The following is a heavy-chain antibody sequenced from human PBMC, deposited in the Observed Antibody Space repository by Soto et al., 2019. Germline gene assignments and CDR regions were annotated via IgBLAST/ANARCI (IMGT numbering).Heavy chain of an antibody. V-gene: IGHV3-30*18. CDR1: GFTFSNYG. Sequence: QVHLVESGGGVVQPGRSPRLSCVASGFTFSNYGMHWVRQAPGKGLEWVAVISYDGSNKYYADSVKGRFTISRDNSKNTLYMQMNRLRNEDTALYYCAKLDDGGLKYVYYAMDVWGQGTTVTVSS. CDR2: ISYDGSNK. CDR3: AKLDDGGLKYVYYAMDV. J-gene: IGHJ6*02. D-gene: IGHD2-15*01.